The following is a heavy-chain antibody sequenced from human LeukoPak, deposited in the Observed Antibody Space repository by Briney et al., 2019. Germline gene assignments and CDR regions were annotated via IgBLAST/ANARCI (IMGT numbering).Heavy chain of an antibody. J-gene: IGHJ5*02. CDR3: ARWARYCSSGSCYSWFDP. V-gene: IGHV3-7*01. CDR2: MKVDGSEE. Sequence: GGSLRLSCAASGFTFRSYWMSWVRLAPGKGLEWVANMKVDGSEEYYVDSVKGRFTISSDNAKNSLYLQMNSLRVDDTAVYYCARWARYCSSGSCYSWFDPWGQGTLVTVSS. D-gene: IGHD2-15*01. CDR1: GFTFRSYW.